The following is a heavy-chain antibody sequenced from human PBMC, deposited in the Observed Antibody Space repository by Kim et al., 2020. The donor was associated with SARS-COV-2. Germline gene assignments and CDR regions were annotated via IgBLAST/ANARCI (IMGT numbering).Heavy chain of an antibody. J-gene: IGHJ4*02. V-gene: IGHV1-8*01. CDR2: MNPNSANT. Sequence: ASVKVSCKASGYTFSSYDINWVRQATGQGLEWMGWMNPNSANTGYAQKFQGRVTMTRDTSIGTAYMELTSLRSEETAVYYCAIQGDNCDSGSYYRHWGQGTLVTVSS. CDR1: GYTFSSYD. D-gene: IGHD3-10*01. CDR3: AIQGDNCDSGSYYRH.